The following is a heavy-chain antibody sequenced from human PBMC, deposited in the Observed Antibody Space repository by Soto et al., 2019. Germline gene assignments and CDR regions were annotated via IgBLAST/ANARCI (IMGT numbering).Heavy chain of an antibody. CDR1: GFTFSSYA. J-gene: IGHJ5*02. CDR3: AKVGRSSWYLGVEPIQFDP. V-gene: IGHV3-23*01. CDR2: ISGSGGST. D-gene: IGHD6-13*01. Sequence: GASLKISCAASGFTFSSYAMSWVRQAPGKGLEWVSAISGSGGSTYYADSVKGRFTISRDNSKNTLYLQMNSLRAEDTAVYYCAKVGRSSWYLGVEPIQFDPWGQGTLVTVSS.